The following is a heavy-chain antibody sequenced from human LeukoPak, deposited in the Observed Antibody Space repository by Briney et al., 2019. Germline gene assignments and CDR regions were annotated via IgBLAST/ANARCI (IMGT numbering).Heavy chain of an antibody. CDR3: ARQLGGYCSSTSCYDWFDP. CDR2: IYPGDSDT. J-gene: IGHJ5*02. Sequence: GESLKISXKGSGYSFTSYWIGWVRQMPGKGQEWMGIIYPGDSDTRYSPSFQGQVTISADKSISTAYLQWSSLKASDTAMYYCARQLGGYCSSTSCYDWFDPWGQGTLVTVSS. D-gene: IGHD2-2*01. CDR1: GYSFTSYW. V-gene: IGHV5-51*01.